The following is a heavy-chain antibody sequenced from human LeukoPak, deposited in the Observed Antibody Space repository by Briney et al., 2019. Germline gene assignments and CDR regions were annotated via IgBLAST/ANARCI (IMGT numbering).Heavy chain of an antibody. Sequence: PGGSLRLSCAASGFTFSTSGMHWVRQAPGKGLEWVAFIRYDESNKYYGDSVKGRFTISRDNSKNTLYLQMNSLRAEDTAVYYCAKGIVIVSATGVDYWGQGTLVTVSS. CDR1: GFTFSTSG. V-gene: IGHV3-30*02. D-gene: IGHD2/OR15-2a*01. CDR3: AKGIVIVSATGVDY. CDR2: IRYDESNK. J-gene: IGHJ4*02.